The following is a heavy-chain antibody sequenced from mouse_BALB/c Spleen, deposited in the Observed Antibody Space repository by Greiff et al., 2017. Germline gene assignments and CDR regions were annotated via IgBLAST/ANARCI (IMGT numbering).Heavy chain of an antibody. D-gene: IGHD2-1*01. CDR3: TRESYGNYVDY. Sequence: DVPLQESGTVLARPGASVKMSCKASGYTFTSYWMHWVKQRPGQGLEWIGAIYPGNSDTSYNQKFKGKAKLTAVTSTSTAYMELSSLTNEDSAVYYCTRESYGNYVDYWGQGTSVTVSS. CDR2: IYPGNSDT. CDR1: GYTFTSYW. V-gene: IGHV1-5*01. J-gene: IGHJ4*01.